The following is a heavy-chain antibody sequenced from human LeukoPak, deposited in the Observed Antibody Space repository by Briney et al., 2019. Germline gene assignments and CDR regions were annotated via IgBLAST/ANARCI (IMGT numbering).Heavy chain of an antibody. CDR2: INPNSGGT. CDR1: GYTFTGYY. Sequence: GASVKVSCKASGYTFTGYYMHWVRQAPGQGLEWMGWINPNSGGTNYAQKFQGRVTMTRDTSISTAYMELSRLRSDDTAVYYCARLFWDITMARGVIIGWNWFDPWGQGTLVTVSS. J-gene: IGHJ5*02. V-gene: IGHV1-2*02. CDR3: ARLFWDITMARGVIIGWNWFDP. D-gene: IGHD3-10*01.